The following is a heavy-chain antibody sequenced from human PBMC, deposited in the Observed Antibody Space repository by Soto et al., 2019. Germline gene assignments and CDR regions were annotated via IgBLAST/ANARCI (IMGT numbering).Heavy chain of an antibody. Sequence: QVQLVQSGPEVKKSGSSVKVSCILSGGTFTTDTISWLRGAPGQGLEWMGRIIPILGTGNYAQKFQGRVTITEYKSTNTGYMELTSLTSEDPAVYYYAREEGSYNMGTFPFYYLDVWGNGTTVNVSS. D-gene: IGHD3-10*01. V-gene: IGHV1-69*08. CDR2: IIPILGTG. CDR3: AREEGSYNMGTFPFYYLDV. J-gene: IGHJ6*03. CDR1: GGTFTTDT.